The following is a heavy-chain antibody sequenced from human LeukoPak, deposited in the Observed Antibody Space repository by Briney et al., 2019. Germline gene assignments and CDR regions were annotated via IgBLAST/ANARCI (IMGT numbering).Heavy chain of an antibody. J-gene: IGHJ4*02. Sequence: SETLSLTCTVSGGSISSGSYYWSWIRQPAGKGLEWIGRIYTSGSTNYNPSLKSRVTISVDTSKHQFSLKLSSVTAADTAVYYCARSRYYYDSSGPFFDYWGQGTLVTVSS. V-gene: IGHV4-61*02. CDR1: GGSISSGSYY. CDR2: IYTSGST. D-gene: IGHD3-22*01. CDR3: ARSRYYYDSSGPFFDY.